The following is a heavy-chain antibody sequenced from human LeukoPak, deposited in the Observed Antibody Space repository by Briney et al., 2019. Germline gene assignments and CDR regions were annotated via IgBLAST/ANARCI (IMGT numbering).Heavy chain of an antibody. V-gene: IGHV1-69*06. Sequence: GASVKVSCKASGGTSSSYAISWVRQAPGQGLEWMGGIIPIFGTANYAQKFQGRVAITADKSTSTAYMELSSLRSEDTAVYYCARDGYYYDSSGDYWGQGTLVTVSS. CDR1: GGTSSSYA. CDR2: IIPIFGTA. CDR3: ARDGYYYDSSGDY. D-gene: IGHD3-22*01. J-gene: IGHJ4*02.